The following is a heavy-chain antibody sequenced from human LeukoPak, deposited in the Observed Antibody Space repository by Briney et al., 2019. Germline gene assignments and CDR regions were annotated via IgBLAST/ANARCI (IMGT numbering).Heavy chain of an antibody. Sequence: SGGSLRLSCAASGFTFSSYWMHWVRQAPGKGLVWVSRINSDGSSTSYADSVKGRFTISRDSAKNTLYLQMNSLRAEDTAVYYCARDLNYYDSSGYNMPWGQGTLVTVSS. V-gene: IGHV3-74*01. CDR1: GFTFSSYW. CDR3: ARDLNYYDSSGYNMP. D-gene: IGHD3-22*01. J-gene: IGHJ4*02. CDR2: INSDGSST.